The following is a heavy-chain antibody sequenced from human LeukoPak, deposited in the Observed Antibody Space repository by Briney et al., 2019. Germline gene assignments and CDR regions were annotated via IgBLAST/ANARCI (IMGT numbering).Heavy chain of an antibody. CDR2: IYYSGST. D-gene: IGHD3-3*01. CDR3: ARAVYFWSGYPPYYYYMDV. CDR1: GGSISSGDYY. Sequence: PSQTLSLTCTVSGGSISSGDYYWSWIRQPPGKGLEWIGYIYYSGSTYYNPSLKSRVTISVATSKSQFSLKLSSVTAADTAVYYCARAVYFWSGYPPYYYYMDVWGKGTTVTVSS. V-gene: IGHV4-30-4*08. J-gene: IGHJ6*03.